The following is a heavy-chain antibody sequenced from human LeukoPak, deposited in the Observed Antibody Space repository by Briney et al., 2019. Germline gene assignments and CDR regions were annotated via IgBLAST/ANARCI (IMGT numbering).Heavy chain of an antibody. V-gene: IGHV4-30-2*01. CDR1: GGSISSGGYS. J-gene: IGHJ5*02. D-gene: IGHD2-15*01. Sequence: SQTLSLTCAVSGGSISSGGYSWSWIRQPPGKGLEWIGYIYHSGSTYYNPSLKSRVTISVDRSKNQFSLKLSSVTAADTAVYYCARGYSGDEEYCSGGSCYWFDPWGQGTLVTVSS. CDR2: IYHSGST. CDR3: ARGYSGDEEYCSGGSCYWFDP.